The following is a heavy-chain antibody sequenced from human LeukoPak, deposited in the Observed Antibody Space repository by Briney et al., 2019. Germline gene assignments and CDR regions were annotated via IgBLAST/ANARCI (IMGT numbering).Heavy chain of an antibody. Sequence: ASVKVSCKASGYTFTSYDINWVRQATGQGLEWMGWMNPNSDNTGYAQKFQGRITMTRNTSISTAYMELSSLRSEDTAVYYCARVYGSGSPYYYYYMDVWGKGTTVTISS. J-gene: IGHJ6*03. V-gene: IGHV1-8*01. CDR2: MNPNSDNT. CDR1: GYTFTSYD. CDR3: ARVYGSGSPYYYYYMDV. D-gene: IGHD3-10*01.